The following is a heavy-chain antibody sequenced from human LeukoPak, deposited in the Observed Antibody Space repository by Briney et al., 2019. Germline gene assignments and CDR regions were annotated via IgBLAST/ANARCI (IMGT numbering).Heavy chain of an antibody. CDR3: ARGIFYGGGKQYIWFDL. V-gene: IGHV4-34*01. Sequence: SETLSLTCAVYGVPFRGFFWSWIRQAPGKGLEWIGEISHSGSSNYNPSLKSRITISVDTSKRQFSLRLTSVTAADTAVYYCARGIFYGGGKQYIWFDLWGQGTLVTVSS. J-gene: IGHJ5*02. CDR2: ISHSGSS. D-gene: IGHD4-23*01. CDR1: GVPFRGFF.